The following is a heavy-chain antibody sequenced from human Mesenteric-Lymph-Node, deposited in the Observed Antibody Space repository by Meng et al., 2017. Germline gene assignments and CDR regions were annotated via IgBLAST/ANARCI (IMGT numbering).Heavy chain of an antibody. CDR2: INHSGST. Sequence: SETLSLTCAVYGGSFSGYYWSWIRQPPGKGLEWIGEINHSGSTNYNPSLKSRVTISVDTSKNQFSLKLSSVTAADTAVYYCARAIKTMVRGVIKGGWFDPWGQGTLVTVSS. CDR1: GGSFSGYY. CDR3: ARAIKTMVRGVIKGGWFDP. V-gene: IGHV4-34*01. J-gene: IGHJ5*02. D-gene: IGHD3-10*01.